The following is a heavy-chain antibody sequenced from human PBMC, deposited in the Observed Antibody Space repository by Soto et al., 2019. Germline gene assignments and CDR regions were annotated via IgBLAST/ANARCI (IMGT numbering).Heavy chain of an antibody. Sequence: SVKVSCKASGGTFSSYAISWVRQAPGQGLEWMGGIIPIFGTANYAQKFQGRVTITADESTSTAYMELSSLRSEDTAVYYCATRGYSYGYYFDYWGQGTLVSVSA. V-gene: IGHV1-69*13. D-gene: IGHD5-18*01. CDR2: IIPIFGTA. J-gene: IGHJ4*02. CDR1: GGTFSSYA. CDR3: ATRGYSYGYYFDY.